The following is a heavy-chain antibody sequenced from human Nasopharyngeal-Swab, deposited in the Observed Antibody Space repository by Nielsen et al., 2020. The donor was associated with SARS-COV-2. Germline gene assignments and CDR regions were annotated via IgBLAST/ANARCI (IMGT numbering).Heavy chain of an antibody. CDR3: ARESIAAAGPGMDV. V-gene: IGHV3-74*01. D-gene: IGHD6-13*01. CDR2: IKSDGSST. Sequence: GESLKISCAASEFIFSSYWMHWVRQAPGKGLVWVSRIKSDGSSTSYADSVKGRFTISRDNAKNTLFLQMNSLRAEDTAVYYCARESIAAAGPGMDVWGQGTTVTVSS. J-gene: IGHJ6*02. CDR1: EFIFSSYW.